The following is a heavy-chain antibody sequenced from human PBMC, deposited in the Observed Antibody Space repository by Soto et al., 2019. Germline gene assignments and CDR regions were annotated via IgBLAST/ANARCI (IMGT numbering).Heavy chain of an antibody. Sequence: ASVKVSCKASGYTFTSYAMHWVRQAPGQRLEWMGWINAGNGNTKYSQKFQGRVTITRDTSASTAYMELSSLRSEDTAVYYCARFMDYGDPNYFDYGGQGTLVTVSS. CDR2: INAGNGNT. V-gene: IGHV1-3*01. CDR1: GYTFTSYA. D-gene: IGHD4-17*01. CDR3: ARFMDYGDPNYFDY. J-gene: IGHJ4*02.